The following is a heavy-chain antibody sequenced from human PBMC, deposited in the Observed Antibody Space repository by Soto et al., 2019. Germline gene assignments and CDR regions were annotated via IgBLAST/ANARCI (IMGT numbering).Heavy chain of an antibody. V-gene: IGHV1-69*12. CDR3: AGEGSTVETAMVSQYYYGMDV. Sequence: QVQLVQSGAEVRKPGSSVKVSCKVSGDSFISYAISWVRQAPGQGLEWMGGIIPIFGRGNYAQRFQGRVAITADESTSTVHMELSGLRSEDTAVYYCAGEGSTVETAMVSQYYYGMDVWGQGTTVTVSS. D-gene: IGHD5-18*01. J-gene: IGHJ6*02. CDR2: IIPIFGRG. CDR1: GDSFISYA.